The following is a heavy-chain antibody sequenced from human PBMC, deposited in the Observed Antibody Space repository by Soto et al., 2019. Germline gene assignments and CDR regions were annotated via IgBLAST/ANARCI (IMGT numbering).Heavy chain of an antibody. J-gene: IGHJ5*02. Sequence: PGGSLRLSCAASGFTSNSYAMSWVRQAPGKGLEWVSYISDSGTTYYADSVKGRFTISRDNAKNSLYLQMNSLRAEDTAVYYCATQTYYDILTPFDPWGQGTLVTVSS. CDR3: ATQTYYDILTPFDP. V-gene: IGHV3-23*01. CDR2: ISDSGTT. CDR1: GFTSNSYA. D-gene: IGHD3-9*01.